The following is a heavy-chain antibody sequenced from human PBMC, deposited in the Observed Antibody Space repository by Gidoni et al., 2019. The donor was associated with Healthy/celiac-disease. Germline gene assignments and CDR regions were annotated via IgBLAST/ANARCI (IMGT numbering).Heavy chain of an antibody. D-gene: IGHD2-15*01. J-gene: IGHJ4*02. CDR2: IYSSGST. V-gene: IGHV4-30-4*01. CDR3: ARDLIYCSGGSCYSYYFDY. CDR1: GGSISSGDYY. Sequence: QVQLQESGPGLVKPSQTLSLTCTVSGGSISSGDYYWSWIRPPPGKGLEWIGYIYSSGSTYSNPSLKSRVTISVDTSKHQFSLKLSSVTAADTAVYYCARDLIYCSGGSCYSYYFDYWGQGTLVTVSS.